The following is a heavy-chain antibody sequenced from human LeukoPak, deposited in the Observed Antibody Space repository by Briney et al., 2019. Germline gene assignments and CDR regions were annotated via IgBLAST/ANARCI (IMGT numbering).Heavy chain of an antibody. D-gene: IGHD4-17*01. J-gene: IGHJ4*02. CDR1: GGSMSSSSYF. V-gene: IGHV4-39*01. Sequence: SETLSLTCSVSGGSMSSSSYFWGWIRQPPGKGLEWIGNIYYSGSTYYNPSLESRVTISVDTSKNQFSLKLSSVTAADTAVYYCARDGDTVTTAFDYWGQGTLVTVSS. CDR2: IYYSGST. CDR3: ARDGDTVTTAFDY.